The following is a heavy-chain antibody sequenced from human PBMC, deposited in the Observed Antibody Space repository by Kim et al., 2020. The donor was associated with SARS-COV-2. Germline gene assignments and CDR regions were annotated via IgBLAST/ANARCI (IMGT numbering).Heavy chain of an antibody. V-gene: IGHV3-53*05. CDR3: ARDAISYSSSWYPFQH. D-gene: IGHD6-13*01. Sequence: SVNGRFTISRDNAKNTLYLQMNSLRAEDTAVYYCARDAISYSSSWYPFQHWGQGTLVTVSS. J-gene: IGHJ1*01.